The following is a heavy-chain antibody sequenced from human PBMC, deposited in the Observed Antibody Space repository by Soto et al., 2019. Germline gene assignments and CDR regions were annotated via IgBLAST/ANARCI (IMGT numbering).Heavy chain of an antibody. D-gene: IGHD3-22*01. V-gene: IGHV1-69*13. CDR2: IIPIFGTA. Sequence: ASVTVSCQASGGTFSSYAISWVRQAPGQGLEWMGGIIPIFGTANYAQKFQGRVTITADESTSTAYMELSSLRSEDTAVYYCASQAKGYYYDSSGYPTNYGMDVWGQGTTVTVSS. CDR1: GGTFSSYA. CDR3: ASQAKGYYYDSSGYPTNYGMDV. J-gene: IGHJ6*02.